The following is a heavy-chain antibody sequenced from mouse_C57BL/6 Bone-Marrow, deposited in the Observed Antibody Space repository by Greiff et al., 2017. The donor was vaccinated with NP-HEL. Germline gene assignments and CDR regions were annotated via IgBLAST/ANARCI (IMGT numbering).Heavy chain of an antibody. V-gene: IGHV2-2*01. CDR1: GFSLTSYG. D-gene: IGHD1-1*01. CDR2: IWSGGST. Sequence: LQESGPGLVQPSQSLSITCTVSGFSLTSYGVHWVRQSPGKGLEWLGVIWSGGSTDSNAAFISRLSISKDNSKCQVFFKMNSLQADDTAIYYCARRDYYGSSYGFAYWGQGTLVTVSA. J-gene: IGHJ3*01. CDR3: ARRDYYGSSYGFAY.